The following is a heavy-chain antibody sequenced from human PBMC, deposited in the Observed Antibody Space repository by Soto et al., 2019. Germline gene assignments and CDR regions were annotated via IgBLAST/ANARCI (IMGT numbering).Heavy chain of an antibody. V-gene: IGHV4-4*07. CDR2: IYNSGST. Sequence: SENLPHTCTVTGGTISGYYWTWIRQSAGGGLEWIGRIYNSGSTNYNPSLKSRVTISLDTSMNHFSLRLSSVTAADTAVYYCARGQRLSEWFKPRGRGTLVT. D-gene: IGHD6-25*01. CDR1: GGTISGYY. J-gene: IGHJ5*02. CDR3: ARGQRLSEWFKP.